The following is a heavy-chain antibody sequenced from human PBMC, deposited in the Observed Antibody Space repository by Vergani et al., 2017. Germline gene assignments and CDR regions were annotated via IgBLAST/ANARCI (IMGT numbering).Heavy chain of an antibody. D-gene: IGHD3-3*01. Sequence: QVQLQESGPGLVKPSETLSLTCTVSGGSISSYYWSWIRQPPGKGLEWIGYIYYSGSTNYNPSLKSRVTISVDTSKNQFSLKLSSVTAADTAVYYCARGGYYDFWSGYYAINHYYYYYMDVWGKGTTVTVSS. CDR1: GGSISSYY. CDR3: ARGGYYDFWSGYYAINHYYYYYMDV. J-gene: IGHJ6*03. V-gene: IGHV4-59*01. CDR2: IYYSGST.